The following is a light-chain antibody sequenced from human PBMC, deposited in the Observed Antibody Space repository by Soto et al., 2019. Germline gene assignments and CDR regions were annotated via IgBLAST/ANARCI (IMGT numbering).Light chain of an antibody. CDR2: GAS. J-gene: IGKJ5*01. CDR1: QSVLSRSDNNNY. Sequence: DFVLTQSPDSLAVSLGERATINCKSSQSVLSRSDNNNYLAWFQHKPGQPPKVLIYGASIRKSGVPDRFSGSGSGTDFTLTISSLQAEDVAVYYCQQYYDSPITFGQGTRLEIK. V-gene: IGKV4-1*01. CDR3: QQYYDSPIT.